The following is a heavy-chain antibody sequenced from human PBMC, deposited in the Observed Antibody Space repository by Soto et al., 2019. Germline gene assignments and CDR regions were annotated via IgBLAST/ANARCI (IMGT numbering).Heavy chain of an antibody. J-gene: IGHJ3*02. V-gene: IGHV3-74*01. Sequence: ELKLVESGGGLVQPGGSLGLSCAASGFTFSYYWLHWFRQPPGTGLVWVPHIHGDGITTTYPDSVKGRSTVSRENTKNTLYLQMNSLSAEDTAVYYCARGDRGGFDIWGQGTVGIVSS. CDR3: ARGDRGGFDI. CDR1: GFTFSYYW. D-gene: IGHD2-15*01. CDR2: IHGDGITT.